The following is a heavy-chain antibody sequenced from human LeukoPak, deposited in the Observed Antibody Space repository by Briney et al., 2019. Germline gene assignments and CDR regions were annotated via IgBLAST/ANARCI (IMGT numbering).Heavy chain of an antibody. CDR2: INPSGGST. J-gene: IGHJ3*02. Sequence: GASVTVSCKASGYTFTSYYMHWVRQAPGQGLEWMGIINPSGGSTSYAQKFQGRVTMTRDTSTSTVYMELSSLRSEDTAVYYCARDRSWSAPYMGSGYDAFDIWGQGTMVTVSS. V-gene: IGHV1-46*01. D-gene: IGHD3-3*01. CDR3: ARDRSWSAPYMGSGYDAFDI. CDR1: GYTFTSYY.